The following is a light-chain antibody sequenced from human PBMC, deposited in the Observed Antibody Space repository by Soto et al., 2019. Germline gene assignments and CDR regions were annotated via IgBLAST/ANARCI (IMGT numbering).Light chain of an antibody. V-gene: IGKV1-5*03. CDR1: QTISTW. Sequence: DIQMAQSPSTLSANVGDRISITCRASQTISTWLAWYQQKPGKAPNLLIYQASTLDTGVPSRFSGSGSGTEFTLTNSGRQPDDVATYYCQKYDKHPLTLGGETKVDI. CDR3: QKYDKHPLT. CDR2: QAS. J-gene: IGKJ4*01.